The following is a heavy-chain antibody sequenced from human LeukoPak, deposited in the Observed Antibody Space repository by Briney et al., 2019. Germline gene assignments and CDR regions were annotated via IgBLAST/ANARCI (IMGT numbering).Heavy chain of an antibody. Sequence: ASVTVSFKASVYTFTIYYLHWVRQPPAPGLEWMGLINPNGGRTNYAQKFQGRVTITRDTSTSTVYMELSSMRSEDTAVYYCARGPSITMVRGGQWYYYMDVWGKGTTVTISS. CDR2: INPNGGRT. CDR1: VYTFTIYY. CDR3: ARGPSITMVRGGQWYYYMDV. V-gene: IGHV1-46*01. J-gene: IGHJ6*03. D-gene: IGHD3-10*01.